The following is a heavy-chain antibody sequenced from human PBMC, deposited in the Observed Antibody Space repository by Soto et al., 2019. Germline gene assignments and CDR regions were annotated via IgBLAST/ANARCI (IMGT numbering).Heavy chain of an antibody. V-gene: IGHV3-23*01. Sequence: GGSLRLSCAASGFTFSSYAMSWVRQAPGKGLEWVSAISGSGGSTYYADSVKGRFTISRDNSKNTLYLQMNSLRAEDTAVYYCAKPPRALRNRRYGYREFDYWGQGTLVTVSS. CDR2: ISGSGGST. D-gene: IGHD5-18*01. CDR3: AKPPRALRNRRYGYREFDY. CDR1: GFTFSSYA. J-gene: IGHJ4*02.